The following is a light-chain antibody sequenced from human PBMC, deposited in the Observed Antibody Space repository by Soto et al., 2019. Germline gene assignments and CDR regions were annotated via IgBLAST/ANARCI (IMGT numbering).Light chain of an antibody. CDR3: QSYDSSLRASLVV. CDR2: GNA. Sequence: QSVLTQPHSVSGAPGQTVTISCTGSSSKIGAGYDVHWYQLLPGRDPKLLIYGNAVRPSGVPDRFSAWKSVTSASLAITGLQAEDEANYFCQSYDSSLRASLVVFGGGTKLTVL. CDR1: SSKIGAGYD. V-gene: IGLV1-40*01. J-gene: IGLJ2*01.